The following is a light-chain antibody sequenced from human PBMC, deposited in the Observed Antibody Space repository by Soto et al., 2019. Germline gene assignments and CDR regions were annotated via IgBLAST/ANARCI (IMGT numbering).Light chain of an antibody. J-gene: IGKJ1*01. CDR2: GAS. CDR3: QQYGSSGT. V-gene: IGKV3-20*01. CDR1: QSVSSD. Sequence: EIVLYQSPATLSVSQGDRATLSCGASQSVSSDLAWYQQKPGQAPRLLIYGASTRATGVPARFSGSGSGTDFTLTISRLEPEDFAVYYCQQYGSSGTFGQGAKVDIK.